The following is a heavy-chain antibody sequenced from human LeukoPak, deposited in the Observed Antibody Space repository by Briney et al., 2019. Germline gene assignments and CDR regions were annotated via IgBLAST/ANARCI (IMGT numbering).Heavy chain of an antibody. CDR3: FPTPLRIDY. J-gene: IGHJ4*02. D-gene: IGHD4-11*01. CDR2: IRSKAYGGTT. Sequence: GGSLRLSCTASGFTFGDYAMSWGRQAPGKGLEGGGFIRSKAYGGTTEYAASVKGRFTISRDDSKTIAYLQMTSLKTEDTAVYYCFPTPLRIDYWGQGTLVTVSS. V-gene: IGHV3-49*04. CDR1: GFTFGDYA.